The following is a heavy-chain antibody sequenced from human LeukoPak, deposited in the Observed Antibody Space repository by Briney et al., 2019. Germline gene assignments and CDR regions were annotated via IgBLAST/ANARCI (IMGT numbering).Heavy chain of an antibody. CDR3: AKPLYYYDSSGYYH. J-gene: IGHJ5*02. CDR2: ISGSGGST. Sequence: GGSLRLSCAASGFTFSSYGMSWVRQAPGKGLEWVSAISGSGGSTYYADSVKGRFTISRDNSKNTLYLQMNSLRAEDTAVYYCAKPLYYYDSSGYYHWGQGTLVTVSS. D-gene: IGHD3-22*01. CDR1: GFTFSSYG. V-gene: IGHV3-23*01.